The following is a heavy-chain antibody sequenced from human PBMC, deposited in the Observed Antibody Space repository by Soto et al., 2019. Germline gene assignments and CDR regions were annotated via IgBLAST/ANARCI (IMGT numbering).Heavy chain of an antibody. V-gene: IGHV4-4*07. Sequence: SETLSLTCTVSGGSISSYYWSWIRKPAGKGLEWIGRIYTSGSTNYNPSLKSRVTMSVDTSKNQFSLKLSSVTAADTAVYYCARSSRVVGWFDPWGQGTLVTVSS. CDR3: ARSSRVVGWFDP. D-gene: IGHD6-13*01. CDR2: IYTSGST. J-gene: IGHJ5*02. CDR1: GGSISSYY.